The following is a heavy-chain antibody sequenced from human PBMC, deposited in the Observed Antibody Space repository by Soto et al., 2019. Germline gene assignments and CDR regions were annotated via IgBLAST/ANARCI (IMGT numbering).Heavy chain of an antibody. V-gene: IGHV4-39*02. CDR3: ARDWIVVVPAAMPDWFDP. J-gene: IGHJ5*02. D-gene: IGHD2-2*01. CDR1: GGSISSSSYY. Sequence: PSETLSLTCTVSGGSISSSSYYWGWIRQPPGKGLEWIGSIYYSGSTYYNPSLKSRFTISRDNAKNSLYLQMNSLRAEDTAVYYIARDWIVVVPAAMPDWFDPWRQGTLVTVSS. CDR2: IYYSGST.